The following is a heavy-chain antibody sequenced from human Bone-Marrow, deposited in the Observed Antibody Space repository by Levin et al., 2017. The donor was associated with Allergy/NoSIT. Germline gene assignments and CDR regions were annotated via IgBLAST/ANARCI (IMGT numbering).Heavy chain of an antibody. CDR2: IYHSGRP. CDR1: GGSITSRNW. CDR3: AREAGGDGLRYFDL. V-gene: IGHV4/OR15-8*01. D-gene: IGHD2-21*02. J-gene: IGHJ2*01. Sequence: ESLKISCAVSGGSITSRNWWSWVRQPPGKGLEWIGEIYHSGRPTYNPSLKSRVSFSVDKSENQFSLKLNSVTDTDTAVYYCAREAGGDGLRYFDLWGRGTLVTVSS.